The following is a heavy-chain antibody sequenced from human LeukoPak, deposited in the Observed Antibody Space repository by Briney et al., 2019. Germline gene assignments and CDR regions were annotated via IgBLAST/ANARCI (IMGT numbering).Heavy chain of an antibody. J-gene: IGHJ4*02. CDR3: ARDSSGWYGFDY. CDR2: IYSGGST. CDR1: GFTVSSNY. V-gene: IGHV3-53*01. D-gene: IGHD6-19*01. Sequence: GGSLRLSRAASGFTVSSNYMSWVRQAPGKGLEWVSVIYSGGSTYYADSVKGRFTISRDNSKNTLYLQMNSLRAEDTAVYYCARDSSGWYGFDYWGQGTLVTVSS.